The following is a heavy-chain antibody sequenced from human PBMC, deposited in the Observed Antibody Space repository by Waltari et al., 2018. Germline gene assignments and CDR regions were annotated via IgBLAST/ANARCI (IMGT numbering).Heavy chain of an antibody. Sequence: QVQLQQWGAGLLKTSETLSLTCAVYGGSFSGYYWSWIRQPPGKGLEWIGEINHSGNTNYNPSLKRRVTISLDTSKNQFSLKLSSVTAADTAVYYCARTLVVVTAPFDYWGQGTLVTVSS. J-gene: IGHJ4*02. CDR1: GGSFSGYY. V-gene: IGHV4-34*01. CDR2: INHSGNT. CDR3: ARTLVVVTAPFDY. D-gene: IGHD2-21*02.